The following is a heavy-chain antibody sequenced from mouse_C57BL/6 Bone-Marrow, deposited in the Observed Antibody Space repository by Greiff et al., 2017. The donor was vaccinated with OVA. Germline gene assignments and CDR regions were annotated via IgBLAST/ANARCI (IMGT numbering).Heavy chain of an antibody. CDR1: GFSLTSYG. J-gene: IGHJ1*03. V-gene: IGHV2-4*01. Sequence: VQLQQSGPGLVQPSQSLSITCTVSGFSLTSYGVHWVRQPPGKGLEWLGVIWSGGSTDYNAAFISRLSISKDNSKSQVFFKMNSLQADDTAIYYCAKKNYYGSSGYFDVWGTGTTVTVSS. CDR3: AKKNYYGSSGYFDV. CDR2: IWSGGST. D-gene: IGHD1-1*01.